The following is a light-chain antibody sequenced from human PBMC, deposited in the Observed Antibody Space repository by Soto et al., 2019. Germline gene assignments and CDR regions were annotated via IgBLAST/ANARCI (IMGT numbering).Light chain of an antibody. V-gene: IGKV1-9*01. J-gene: IGKJ3*01. Sequence: DIQLTQSPSFLSASVGDRVTITCRASQGISSYLAWYQQKPGKAPKLLIYAASTLQSGVPSRFSGSGSGTEFTLKISSLQTEDFATYYCQQLNSFLFTFGPGTKVDIK. CDR1: QGISSY. CDR2: AAS. CDR3: QQLNSFLFT.